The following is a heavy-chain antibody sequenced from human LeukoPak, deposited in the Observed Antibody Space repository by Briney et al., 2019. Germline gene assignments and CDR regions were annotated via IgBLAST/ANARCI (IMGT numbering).Heavy chain of an antibody. CDR3: ARGGGRYSSSCEIDY. D-gene: IGHD6-13*01. V-gene: IGHV1-2*02. CDR1: GGTFSSYA. J-gene: IGHJ4*02. CDR2: INPSRGGT. Sequence: ASVKVSFKASGGTFSSYAISWVRQAPGQGLEWMGLINPSRGGTNSAEKFHGRVTMTRDTSISTAYMDLSSLRSDDTGVYYCARGGGRYSSSCEIDYWGQGTLVTVSS.